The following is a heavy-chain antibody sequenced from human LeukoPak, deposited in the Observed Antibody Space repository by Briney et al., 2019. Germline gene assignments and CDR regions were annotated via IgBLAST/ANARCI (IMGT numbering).Heavy chain of an antibody. CDR2: ISAYNGNT. V-gene: IGHV1-18*01. CDR1: IYTFTSYG. J-gene: IGHJ4*02. CDR3: ASLVGSYVY. D-gene: IGHD1-26*01. Sequence: ASVKVSCKASIYTFTSYGVSWVRQAPGQGLEWVGWISAYNGNTNYAQKLQGRVTMTTDTSTSTAYIELRSLRSDDTAVYYCASLVGSYVYWGQGTLVTVSS.